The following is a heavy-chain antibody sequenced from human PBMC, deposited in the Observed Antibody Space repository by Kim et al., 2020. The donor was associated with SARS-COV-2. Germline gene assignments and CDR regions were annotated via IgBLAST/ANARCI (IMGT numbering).Heavy chain of an antibody. D-gene: IGHD6-19*01. Sequence: SETLSLTCAVYGGSFSGYYWSWIRQPPGKGLEWMWESNHSGSTNSNPSLKSRVTISVDTSKNQFSLKLSSVTAADTAVYYCARGLGYSSGVWVDPCGQGTRVTVS. V-gene: IGHV4-34*01. CDR2: SNHSGST. CDR3: ARGLGYSSGVWVDP. J-gene: IGHJ5*02. CDR1: GGSFSGYY.